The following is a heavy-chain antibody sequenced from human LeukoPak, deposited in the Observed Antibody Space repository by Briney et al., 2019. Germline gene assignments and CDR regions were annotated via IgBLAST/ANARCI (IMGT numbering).Heavy chain of an antibody. CDR2: IWYDGSNK. CDR1: GFTFSSYG. V-gene: IGHV3-33*06. Sequence: GGSLRLSCAASGFTFSSYGMHWVRQAPGKGLEWVAVIWYDGSNKYYADSVKGRFTISRDNSKNTLCLQMNSLRAEDTAVYYCAKGGYYYDSSGLDYWGQGTLVTVSS. CDR3: AKGGYYYDSSGLDY. D-gene: IGHD3-22*01. J-gene: IGHJ4*02.